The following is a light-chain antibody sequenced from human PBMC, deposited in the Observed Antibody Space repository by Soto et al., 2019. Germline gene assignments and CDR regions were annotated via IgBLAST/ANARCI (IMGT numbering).Light chain of an antibody. CDR2: DAS. V-gene: IGKV3D-15*01. Sequence: ETVMTQSPATLSVSPGDRATLSCSASQSVSYNLAWYQQKPGQAPRLLIYDASTRATGIPAGFSGSASGTEFTLTISSLLSEDFAVYYCQQYNNWPLTFGGGTKVEMK. CDR1: QSVSYN. J-gene: IGKJ4*01. CDR3: QQYNNWPLT.